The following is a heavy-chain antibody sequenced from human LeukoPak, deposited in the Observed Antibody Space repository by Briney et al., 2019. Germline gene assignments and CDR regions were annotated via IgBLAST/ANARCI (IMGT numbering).Heavy chain of an antibody. V-gene: IGHV3-23*01. CDR2: INFSGGST. J-gene: IGHJ4*02. CDR3: AKVGSSWYFDY. Sequence: HPGGSLRLSCAASGFTFSGYAMGWVRQAPGKGLEWVSTINFSGGSTYYADSVKGRFTISRDNSKNTLYLQVNSLRAEDTAVYYCAKVGSSWYFDYWGQGTLVTVSS. D-gene: IGHD2-15*01. CDR1: GFTFSGYA.